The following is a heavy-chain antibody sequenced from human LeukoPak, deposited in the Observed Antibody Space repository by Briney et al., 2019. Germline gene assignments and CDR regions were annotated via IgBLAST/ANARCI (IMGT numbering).Heavy chain of an antibody. CDR1: DGSIISSSYY. D-gene: IGHD5-18*01. J-gene: IGHJ4*02. CDR3: ARTHGYSYGYFDY. CDR2: FYYSGST. Sequence: PSETLSLTCTVSDGSIISSSYYWAWIRQPPGKGPEWIGSFYYSGSTYHNPSLKSRVTISGDTSKNQFSLKVSSVTAADTAAYYCARTHGYSYGYFDYWGQGTLVTVSS. V-gene: IGHV4-39*01.